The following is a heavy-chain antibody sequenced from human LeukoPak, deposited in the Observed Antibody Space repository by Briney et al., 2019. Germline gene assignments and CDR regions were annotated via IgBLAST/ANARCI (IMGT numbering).Heavy chain of an antibody. V-gene: IGHV4-39*01. J-gene: IGHJ2*01. Sequence: SETLSLTCTVSVASISTSSYYWDWIRQPPGKGLEWIGSIYYSGSTYYNPPLKSRVTISIDTYKNQFSLKLSYVTAADTPAYYCARQTCPLHWYLDLWGRGTPVTVSS. CDR1: VASISTSSYY. CDR3: ARQTCPLHWYLDL. CDR2: IYYSGST.